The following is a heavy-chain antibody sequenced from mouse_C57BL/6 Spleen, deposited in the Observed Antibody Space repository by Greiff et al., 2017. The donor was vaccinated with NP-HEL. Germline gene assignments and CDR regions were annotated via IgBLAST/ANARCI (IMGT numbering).Heavy chain of an antibody. Sequence: VESGGGLVKPGGSLKLSCAASGFTFSDYGMHWVRQAPEKGLEWVAYISSGSSTIYYADTVKGRFTISRDNAKNTLFLQMTSLRSEDTAMYYCAREVTGTDYYAMDYWGQGTSVTVSS. CDR2: ISSGSSTI. D-gene: IGHD4-1*01. V-gene: IGHV5-17*01. J-gene: IGHJ4*01. CDR3: AREVTGTDYYAMDY. CDR1: GFTFSDYG.